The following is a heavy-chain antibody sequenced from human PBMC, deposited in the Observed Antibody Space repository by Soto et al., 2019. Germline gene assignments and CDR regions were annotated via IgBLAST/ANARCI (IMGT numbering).Heavy chain of an antibody. CDR3: VRATYFSDSSGYTRCFDY. J-gene: IGHJ4*02. CDR1: GFTFSSYS. V-gene: IGHV3-23*01. CDR2: FRTGGDDATT. Sequence: GGSLRLSCAASGFTFSSYSMSWVRQAPGKGLEWVSGFRTGGDDATTYYADSVKGRFTISRDNSKNMLYLQMNSLKTEDTAVYYCVRATYFSDSSGYTRCFDYWGQGTLVTVSS. D-gene: IGHD3-22*01.